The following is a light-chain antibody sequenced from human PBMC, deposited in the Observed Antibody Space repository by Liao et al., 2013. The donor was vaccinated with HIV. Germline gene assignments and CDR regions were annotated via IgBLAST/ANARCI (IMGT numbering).Light chain of an antibody. V-gene: IGLV3-1*01. CDR3: QAWDTGTGV. J-gene: IGLJ1*01. Sequence: SYALTQTPSVSVSPGQTASIACSGHTLGEKSVSWYQQRPGQSPVLVIYENIRRPSGIPERFSGSNSGDTATLTISGAQALDEADYYCQAWDTGTGVFGTGTKVAV. CDR2: ENI. CDR1: TLGEKS.